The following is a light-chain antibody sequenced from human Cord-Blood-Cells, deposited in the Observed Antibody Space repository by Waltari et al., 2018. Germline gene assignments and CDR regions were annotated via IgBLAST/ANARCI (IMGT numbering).Light chain of an antibody. J-gene: IGKJ1*01. CDR3: QQSYSTPPGT. V-gene: IGKV1-39*01. CDR1: QSISSY. CDR2: AAS. Sequence: DIQMTQSPSSLSASVGDRVTITCRASQSISSYLNWYQQKPGKAPKLLIYAASSLQSGVPSRFSGSGAGTDCTLTISSLQPEDFATYYCQQSYSTPPGTFGQGTKVEIK.